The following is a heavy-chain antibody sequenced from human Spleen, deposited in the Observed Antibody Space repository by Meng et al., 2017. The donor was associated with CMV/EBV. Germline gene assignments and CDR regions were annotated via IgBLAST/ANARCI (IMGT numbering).Heavy chain of an antibody. CDR2: IYPGDSDT. CDR1: GYSFSTYW. J-gene: IGHJ4*02. D-gene: IGHD6-13*01. CDR3: ARSQDAAGHVDS. V-gene: IGHV5-51*01. Sequence: KVSCKGSGYSFSTYWVAWVRQMPGKGLEWMGIIYPGDSDTRYSPSFQGQVTISADKSISTAFLQWSGLKASDTAMYSCARSQDAAGHVDSWGQGTLVTVSS.